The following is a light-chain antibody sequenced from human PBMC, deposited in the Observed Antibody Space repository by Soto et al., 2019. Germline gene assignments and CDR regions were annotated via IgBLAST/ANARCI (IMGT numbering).Light chain of an antibody. J-gene: IGKJ1*01. V-gene: IGKV1-5*03. CDR1: QSISTG. Sequence: DIQMTQSPSTLSASVGDRVTITCRASQSISTGLAWYQQKPGKAPKLLIYKASSVESGVPSRFSGSGSGTEFTLTISSLQGDDSATYYCQQYTNRWTFGQGTKVEIK. CDR2: KAS. CDR3: QQYTNRWT.